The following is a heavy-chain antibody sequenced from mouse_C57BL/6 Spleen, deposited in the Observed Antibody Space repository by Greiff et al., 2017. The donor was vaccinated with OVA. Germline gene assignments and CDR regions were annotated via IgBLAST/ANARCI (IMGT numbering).Heavy chain of an antibody. Sequence: VQLQQSAAELVRPGASVKLSCKASGYTFTDYYINWVKQRPGQGLEWIARIYPGSGNTYYNEKFKGKATLTAEKSSSTAYMQLSSLTSEDSAVYFCARSFYGSSYNYAMDYWGQGTSVTVSS. D-gene: IGHD1-1*01. V-gene: IGHV1-76*01. CDR2: IYPGSGNT. J-gene: IGHJ4*01. CDR1: GYTFTDYY. CDR3: ARSFYGSSYNYAMDY.